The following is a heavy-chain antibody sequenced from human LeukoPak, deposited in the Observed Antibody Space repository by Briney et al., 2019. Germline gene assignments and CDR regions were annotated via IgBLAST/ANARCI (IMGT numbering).Heavy chain of an antibody. Sequence: GGCLRLACSMHALPFRMAWIGWARHAAREGCGWVASIKQDGSQYYVDSVKGRFFISRENAKNSVSLQMNSLRGEDTAVYYCARGPDFGDRLDYFDYWGQGTLVTVS. J-gene: IGHJ4*02. CDR3: ARGPDFGDRLDYFDY. CDR1: ALPFRMAW. V-gene: IGHV3-7*01. D-gene: IGHD4-17*01. CDR2: IKQDGSQ.